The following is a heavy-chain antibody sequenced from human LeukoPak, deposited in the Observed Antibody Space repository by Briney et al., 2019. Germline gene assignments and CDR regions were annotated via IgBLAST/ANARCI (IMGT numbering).Heavy chain of an antibody. CDR3: ARQTPSDY. Sequence: SETLSLTCAVPGYSISSGYYWGWIRQPPGKGLEWIGSIYHSGSTYYNPSLKSRVTISVDTSKNQFSLKLSSVTAADTAVYYCARQTPSDYWGQGTLVTVSS. CDR2: IYHSGST. CDR1: GYSISSGYY. J-gene: IGHJ4*02. V-gene: IGHV4-38-2*01.